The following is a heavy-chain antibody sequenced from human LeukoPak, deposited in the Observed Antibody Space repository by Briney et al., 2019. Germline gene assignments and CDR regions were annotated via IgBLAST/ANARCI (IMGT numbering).Heavy chain of an antibody. CDR1: GFPFSGYW. CDR3: SRSLDY. J-gene: IGHJ4*02. CDR2: IKEDGSEQ. V-gene: IGHV3-7*01. Sequence: GGSLRLPCAASGFPFSGYWMDWVRQAPGKGMEWVANIKEDGSEQYYADSVKGRFTISRDNAKNSLYLEMNSLRAEDTAVYFCSRSLDYWGQGALVIVSS.